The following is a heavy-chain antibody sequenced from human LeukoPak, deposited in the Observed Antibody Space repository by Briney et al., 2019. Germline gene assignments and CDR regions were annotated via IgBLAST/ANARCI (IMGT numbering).Heavy chain of an antibody. J-gene: IGHJ5*02. V-gene: IGHV3-11*01. CDR1: GFTFSDYY. Sequence: PGGSLRLSCAASGFTFSDYYMSWIRQAPGKGLEWVSYISSSGSTIYYADSVKGRFTIFRDNAKNSLYLQMNSLRAEDTAVYYCASWVVVVPAATPFDPWGQGTLVTVSS. CDR2: ISSSGSTI. CDR3: ASWVVVVPAATPFDP. D-gene: IGHD2-2*01.